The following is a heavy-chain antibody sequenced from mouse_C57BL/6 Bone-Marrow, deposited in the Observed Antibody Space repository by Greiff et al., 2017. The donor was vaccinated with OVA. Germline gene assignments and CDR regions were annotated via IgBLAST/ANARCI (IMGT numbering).Heavy chain of an antibody. V-gene: IGHV5-4*01. D-gene: IGHD4-1*01. CDR3: AREGELTAYAMDY. J-gene: IGHJ4*01. Sequence: DVMLVESGGGLVKPGGSLKLSCAASGFTFSSYAMSWVRQTPEKRLEWVATISDGGSYTYYPDNVKGRFTISRDNAKNNLYLQMSHLKSEDTAMYYCAREGELTAYAMDYWGQGTSVTVSS. CDR2: ISDGGSYT. CDR1: GFTFSSYA.